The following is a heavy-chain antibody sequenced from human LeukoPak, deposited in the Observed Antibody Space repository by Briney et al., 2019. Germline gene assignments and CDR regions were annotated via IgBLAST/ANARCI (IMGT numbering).Heavy chain of an antibody. CDR3: AREYCSGGSCYGGGFDY. D-gene: IGHD2-15*01. V-gene: IGHV3-33*01. CDR2: LWYDGSNK. J-gene: IGHJ4*02. CDR1: GFTFSSYR. Sequence: GGSLTLSCAACGFTFSSYRMHWVRQATRKGLEWVAVLWYDGSNKLYADSVKGRFTISRDNSKNTLYLQMNSLRAEDTAVYYCAREYCSGGSCYGGGFDYWGQGTLVTVSS.